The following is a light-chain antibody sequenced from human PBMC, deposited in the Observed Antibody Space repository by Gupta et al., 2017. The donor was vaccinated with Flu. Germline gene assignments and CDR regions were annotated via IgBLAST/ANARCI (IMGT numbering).Light chain of an antibody. CDR3: QQRGNGPPVLT. Sequence: EIVLTQSPATLSLSPGDRATLSCRASQSVSSYLAWYQQKPGQAPRLLIYDASNRATGIPARFSGSGSGTDFTLTISSLEPEDFAVYYCQQRGNGPPVLTFGGGTKVEIK. V-gene: IGKV3-11*01. J-gene: IGKJ4*01. CDR2: DAS. CDR1: QSVSSY.